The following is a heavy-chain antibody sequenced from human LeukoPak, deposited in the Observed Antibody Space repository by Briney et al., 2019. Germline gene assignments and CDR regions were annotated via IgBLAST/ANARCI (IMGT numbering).Heavy chain of an antibody. CDR1: GFTFSSYA. J-gene: IGHJ5*02. D-gene: IGHD3-3*01. CDR2: ITGSGGTT. CDR3: AKSVLQGSGYYDNWFDP. Sequence: PGGSLRLSCAASGFTFSSYAMSWVRQAPGKGLEWVSTITGSGGTTYYADSVKGRFTISRDNSKNTLYLQMNSLRAEDTAVYYCAKSVLQGSGYYDNWFDPWGQGTLVTVS. V-gene: IGHV3-23*01.